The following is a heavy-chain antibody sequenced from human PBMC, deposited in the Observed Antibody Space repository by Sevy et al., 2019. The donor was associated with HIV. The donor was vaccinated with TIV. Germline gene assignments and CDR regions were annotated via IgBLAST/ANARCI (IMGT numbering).Heavy chain of an antibody. CDR1: GGSINSDH. J-gene: IGHJ3*02. CDR3: ARRNDFDN. Sequence: SETLSLTCTVSGGSINSDHWNWIRQPPGKGLEWIGYVYYTGGTNYSPSLKNRVTISVDRTKNQLSLKLTSVTAADTAVYYCARRNDFDNWGQGTMVTVSS. CDR2: VYYTGGT. V-gene: IGHV4-59*08.